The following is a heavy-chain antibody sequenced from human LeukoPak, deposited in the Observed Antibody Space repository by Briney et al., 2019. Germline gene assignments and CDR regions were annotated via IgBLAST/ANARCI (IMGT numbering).Heavy chain of an antibody. D-gene: IGHD2-15*01. CDR2: INPHSGDT. CDR1: RYSFTAYY. CDR3: ARAPLVGYFDY. Sequence: ASVKVSCKASRYSFTAYYMHWVRQAPGQGLEWMGWINPHSGDTNYAQKFQGRVTMTRDTSVTTAYLELSRLTSDDTAVYYCARAPLVGYFDYWGQGALVTVSS. J-gene: IGHJ4*02. V-gene: IGHV1-2*02.